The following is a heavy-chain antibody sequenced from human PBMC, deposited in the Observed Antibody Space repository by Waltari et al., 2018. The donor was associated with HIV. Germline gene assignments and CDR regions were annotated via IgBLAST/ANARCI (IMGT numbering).Heavy chain of an antibody. CDR2: IRYYGSNE. CDR1: ASHYMPVG. D-gene: IGHD3-22*01. Sequence: VREAEFGGVWVEPGGRLGLSWGVSASHYMPVGMDRAGQARGKGLEWVAFIRYYGSNEYYADSVKGRFTISRDNSKNTLYLQMNSLRAEDTAVYYCANSDSSGYYLDYWGQGTLVTVSS. CDR3: ANSDSSGYYLDY. V-gene: IGHV3-30*02. J-gene: IGHJ4*02.